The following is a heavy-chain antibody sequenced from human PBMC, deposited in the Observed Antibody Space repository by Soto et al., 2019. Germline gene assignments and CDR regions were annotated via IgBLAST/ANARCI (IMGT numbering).Heavy chain of an antibody. CDR2: IIPIFGTA. CDR3: ARNELAAAGTPYYYYYGMDV. V-gene: IGHV1-69*13. J-gene: IGHJ6*02. Sequence: SSVKVSCKASGYTFTSYVISWVRQAPGQGLEWMGGIIPIFGTANYAQKFQGRVTITADESTSTAYMELRSLRSDDTAVYYCARNELAAAGTPYYYYYGMDVWGQGTTVTVSS. D-gene: IGHD6-13*01. CDR1: GYTFTSYV.